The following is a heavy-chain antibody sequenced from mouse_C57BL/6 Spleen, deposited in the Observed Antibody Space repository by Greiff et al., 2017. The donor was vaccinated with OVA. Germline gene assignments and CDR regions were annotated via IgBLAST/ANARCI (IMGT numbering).Heavy chain of an antibody. CDR2: ISYSGST. Sequence: EVMLVESGPGMVKPSQSLSLTCTVTGYSITSGYDWHWIRHFPGNKLEWMGYISYSGSTNYNPSLKSRISITHDTSKNHFFLKLNSVTTEDTATYYCARWNPYYAMDYWGQGTSVTVSS. CDR3: ARWNPYYAMDY. V-gene: IGHV3-1*01. J-gene: IGHJ4*01. CDR1: GYSITSGYD.